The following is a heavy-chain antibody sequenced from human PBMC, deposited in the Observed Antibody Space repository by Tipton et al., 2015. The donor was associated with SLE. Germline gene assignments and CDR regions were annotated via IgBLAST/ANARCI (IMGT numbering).Heavy chain of an antibody. Sequence: TLSLTCAVYGGSFSGYYWSWIRQPPGKGLEWIGEINPSGSTNYNPSLKSRVTISVDTSKNQFSLKLNSVTAADTAVYYCATNGHGETYEFFTEYLRHWGQGTLVTVSS. CDR1: GGSFSGYY. CDR2: INPSGST. J-gene: IGHJ1*01. D-gene: IGHD5-12*01. CDR3: ATNGHGETYEFFTEYLRH. V-gene: IGHV4-34*01.